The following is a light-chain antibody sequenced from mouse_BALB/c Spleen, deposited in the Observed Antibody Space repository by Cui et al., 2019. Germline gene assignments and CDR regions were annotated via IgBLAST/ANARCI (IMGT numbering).Light chain of an antibody. CDR2: NTS. J-gene: IGKJ2*01. CDR1: SSVSY. V-gene: IGKV4-59*01. CDR3: QQLSSDPPCT. Sequence: QIVLTQSPAIMSASPGEKVTMTCSASSSVSYMHCYQQKSGTSTKSRIYNTSKPASGVRTRFSGSGSGTWYSLTISSMKAEDAATYYCQQLSSDPPCTFGGGTKLEIK.